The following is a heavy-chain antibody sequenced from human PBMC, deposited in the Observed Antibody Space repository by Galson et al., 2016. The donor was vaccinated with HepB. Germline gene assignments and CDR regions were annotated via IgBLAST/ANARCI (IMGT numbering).Heavy chain of an antibody. CDR2: INPSGGSP. CDR1: GYTFTTYN. D-gene: IGHD3/OR15-3a*01. J-gene: IGHJ4*02. Sequence: SVKVSCKASGYTFTTYNIHWVRLAPGQGLEWMGIINPSGGSPNYAQKFQGRVTLTSDTSTSTVYMQLGSLRSDDTAVYYCTRGDGFWAGWTYLGQGTLVTVSS. V-gene: IGHV1-46*03. CDR3: TRGDGFWAGWTY.